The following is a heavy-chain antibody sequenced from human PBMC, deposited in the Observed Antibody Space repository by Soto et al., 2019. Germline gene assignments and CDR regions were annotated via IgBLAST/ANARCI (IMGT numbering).Heavy chain of an antibody. CDR2: IHGGGST. CDR3: ASRGP. V-gene: IGHV3-53*01. CDR1: GFIVSSDY. J-gene: IGHJ5*02. Sequence: GGSLRLSCAASGFIVSSDYMSWVRQAPGKGLEWVSIIHGGGSTYYADSVEGRFTISRDNSKNTLYLQMNSLRAEDTAVYYCASRGPWGQGTLVTVSS.